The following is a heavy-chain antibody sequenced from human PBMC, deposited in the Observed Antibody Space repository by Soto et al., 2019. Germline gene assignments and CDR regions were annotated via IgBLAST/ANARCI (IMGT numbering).Heavy chain of an antibody. CDR3: AIVAAGIGEFFT. D-gene: IGHD6-13*01. CDR2: ISAYNGNT. CDR1: GYTFTSYG. Sequence: ASVKVSCKASGYTFTSYGISWVRQAPGQGLEWMGWISAYNGNTNYAQKLQGRVTMTTDTSTSTAYMELRSLRSDDTAVYYCAIVAAGIGEFFTWGRGTLVTVSS. J-gene: IGHJ5*02. V-gene: IGHV1-18*01.